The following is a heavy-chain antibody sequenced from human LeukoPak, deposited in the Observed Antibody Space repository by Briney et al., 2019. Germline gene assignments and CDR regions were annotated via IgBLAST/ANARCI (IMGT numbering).Heavy chain of an antibody. V-gene: IGHV4-31*03. J-gene: IGHJ4*02. CDR3: ARDRKGYGDYVHGWYFDY. CDR2: IYYSGST. D-gene: IGHD4-17*01. Sequence: PSETLSLTCTVSGGSISSGGYYWSWIRQHPGKGLEWIGYIYYSGSTYYNPSLKSRVTISVDTSKNQFSLKLSSVTAADTAVYYCARDRKGYGDYVHGWYFDYWGQGTLVTVSS. CDR1: GGSISSGGYY.